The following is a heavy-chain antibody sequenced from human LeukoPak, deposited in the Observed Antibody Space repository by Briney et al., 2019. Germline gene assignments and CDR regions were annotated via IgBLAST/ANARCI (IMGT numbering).Heavy chain of an antibody. D-gene: IGHD4-23*01. Sequence: SETLSLTCTVSGGSISSYYWSWIRQPSGKGLEWIGYIYYSGSTNYNPSLKSRVTISVDTSKNQFSLKLSSVTAADTAVYYCARENGGGESNYFDYWGQGTLVTVSS. CDR2: IYYSGST. V-gene: IGHV4-59*01. CDR3: ARENGGGESNYFDY. CDR1: GGSISSYY. J-gene: IGHJ4*02.